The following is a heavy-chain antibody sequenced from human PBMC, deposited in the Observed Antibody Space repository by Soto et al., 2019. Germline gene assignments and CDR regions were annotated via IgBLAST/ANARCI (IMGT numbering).Heavy chain of an antibody. CDR1: GGSISSGDYY. CDR3: ARGAESISEALNCFDP. V-gene: IGHV4-30-4*01. Sequence: KPSETLSLTCTVSGGSISSGDYYWSWIRQPPGKGLEWIGYIYYSGSTYYNPSLKSRVTISVDTSKNQFSLKLSSVTAADTAVYYCARGAESISEALNCFDPWGQGTLVTVSS. J-gene: IGHJ5*02. CDR2: IYYSGST. D-gene: IGHD3-3*01.